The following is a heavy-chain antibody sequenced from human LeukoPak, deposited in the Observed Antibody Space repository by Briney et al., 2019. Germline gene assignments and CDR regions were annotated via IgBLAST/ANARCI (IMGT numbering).Heavy chain of an antibody. V-gene: IGHV4-38-2*02. D-gene: IGHD5-18*01. CDR1: GYSMSSGYY. Sequence: SETLSLTCTVSGYSMSSGYYWGWIRQPPERGLEWIGSMYHTGSTYYNPSLKSRVTISVDTSKNQFSLKLSSVTAADTAVYYCARRTAWDFGYWGQGTLVTVSS. J-gene: IGHJ4*02. CDR3: ARRTAWDFGY. CDR2: MYHTGST.